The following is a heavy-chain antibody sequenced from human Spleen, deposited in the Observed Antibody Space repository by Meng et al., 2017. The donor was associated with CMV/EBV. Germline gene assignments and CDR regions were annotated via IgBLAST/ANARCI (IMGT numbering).Heavy chain of an antibody. J-gene: IGHJ4*01. V-gene: IGHV1-18*01. CDR1: GDPFTRYG. D-gene: IGHD1-1*01. CDR3: ATTAGQSDSHY. Sequence: SCKASGDPFTRYGINWVRQAPGQGLEWMGWISAYIGHTKYAQKFQGRVTMTTDTSTNTAYMELRSLTSDDTAMYYCATTAGQSDSHYWGQGTLVTISS. CDR2: ISAYIGHT.